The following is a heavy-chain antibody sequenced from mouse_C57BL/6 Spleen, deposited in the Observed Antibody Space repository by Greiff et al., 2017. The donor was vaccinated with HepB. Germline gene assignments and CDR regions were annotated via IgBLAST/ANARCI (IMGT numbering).Heavy chain of an antibody. Sequence: QVQLQQPGAELVKPGASVKVSCKASGYPFTSYWMHWVKQRPGQGLEWIGRIHPSDSDTNYNQKFKGKATLTVDKSSSTAYMQLSSLTSEDSAVYYCAIEGHYYGPWFAYWGQGTLVTVAA. V-gene: IGHV1-74*01. CDR2: IHPSDSDT. CDR1: GYPFTSYW. CDR3: AIEGHYYGPWFAY. D-gene: IGHD1-1*01. J-gene: IGHJ3*01.